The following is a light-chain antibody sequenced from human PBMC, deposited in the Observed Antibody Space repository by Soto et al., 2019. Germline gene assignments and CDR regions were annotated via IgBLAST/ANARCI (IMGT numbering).Light chain of an antibody. CDR2: EGS. CDR3: CSYAGSSTLI. V-gene: IGLV2-23*01. J-gene: IGLJ2*01. Sequence: QSALTQPASVSGSPGQSITISCTGTSSDVGSSNLVSWYQQHPGKAPKLMIYEGSKRPSGVSNRFSGSKSGNTASLSVSGLQADDEADYYCCSYAGSSTLIFGGGTQLTVL. CDR1: SSDVGSSNL.